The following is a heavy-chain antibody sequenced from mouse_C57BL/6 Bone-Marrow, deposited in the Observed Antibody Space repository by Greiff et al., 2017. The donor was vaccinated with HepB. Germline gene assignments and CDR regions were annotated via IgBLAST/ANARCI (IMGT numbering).Heavy chain of an antibody. CDR2: IYPRDCST. Sequence: VQLQQSDAELVKPGASVKISCKVSGYTFTDHTIHWMKQRPEQGLEWIGYIYPRDCSTKYNEKFKGKATLTADKSSSTAYMKLNILTSEDSAVYFCAIYVDYYAMDYWGQGNAVTVSA. J-gene: IGHJ4*01. V-gene: IGHV1-78*01. CDR1: GYTFTDHT. CDR3: AIYVDYYAMDY. D-gene: IGHD1-3*01.